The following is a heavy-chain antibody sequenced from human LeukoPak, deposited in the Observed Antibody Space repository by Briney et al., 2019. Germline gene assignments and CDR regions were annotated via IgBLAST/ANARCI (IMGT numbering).Heavy chain of an antibody. V-gene: IGHV3-15*01. D-gene: IGHD3-3*01. CDR1: GFTFSNGW. Sequence: GGSLRLSCAASGFTFSNGWMSWVRQAPGKGLEWVGRINSKSDGGTTDYAATVNGRITISRDDSKNALYLQMNSLRAEDTAVYYCANLRSGYKKIDYWGQGTLVTVSS. CDR3: ANLRSGYKKIDY. J-gene: IGHJ4*02. CDR2: INSKSDGGTT.